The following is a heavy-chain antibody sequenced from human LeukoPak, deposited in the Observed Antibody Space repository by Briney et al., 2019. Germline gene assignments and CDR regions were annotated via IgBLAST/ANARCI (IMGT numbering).Heavy chain of an antibody. CDR1: GFPFSSYG. CDR3: ASLHLAYNWKDY. D-gene: IGHD1-20*01. V-gene: IGHV3-30*02. J-gene: IGHJ4*02. Sequence: GSLRLSCAASGFPFSSYGMHWVRQAPGKGLEWVAFIRYDGSNKYYADSVKGRFTISRDNAKNLLYLQMNSLRAEDTAVYYCASLHLAYNWKDYWGQGTLVTVSS. CDR2: IRYDGSNK.